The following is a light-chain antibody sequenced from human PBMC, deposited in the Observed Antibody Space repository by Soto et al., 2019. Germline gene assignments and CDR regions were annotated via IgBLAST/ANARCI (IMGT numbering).Light chain of an antibody. V-gene: IGLV2-14*01. Sequence: QSALTQPASVSGSPGQSITISCTGTSSDVGDYDYVSWYQQHPGKAPKLMFYDVSNRPSGVSNRFSGSKSGNTASLTISGLQAEDEGEYYCRSYTSSGTRVLFGGGTKLTVL. CDR3: RSYTSSGTRVL. CDR2: DVS. CDR1: SSDVGDYDY. J-gene: IGLJ2*01.